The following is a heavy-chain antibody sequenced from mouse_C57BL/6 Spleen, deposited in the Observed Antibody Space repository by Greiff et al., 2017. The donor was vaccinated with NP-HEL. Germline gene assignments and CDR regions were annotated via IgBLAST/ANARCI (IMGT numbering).Heavy chain of an antibody. CDR2: INPSNGGT. J-gene: IGHJ2*01. CDR3: ARSDSHYYGSSRNYFGY. CDR1: GYTFTSYW. V-gene: IGHV1-53*01. Sequence: VKLQQPGTELVKPGASVKLSCKASGYTFTSYWMHWVKQRPGQGLEWIGNINPSNGGTNYNEKFKSQATLTVDKSSSTAYMQLSSLTSEDTAVYCCARSDSHYYGSSRNYFGYWGQGTTLSVSS. D-gene: IGHD1-1*01.